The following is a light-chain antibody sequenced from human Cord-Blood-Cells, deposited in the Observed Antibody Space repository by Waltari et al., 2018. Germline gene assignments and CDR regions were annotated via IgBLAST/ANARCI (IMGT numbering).Light chain of an antibody. Sequence: EFVLTQSPATLSLSPGERATLSCRASQSVSSDLAWYQQKPGQAPRLLIYDASNRATGIAARFSGSGSGTEFTLTIISREPEEVAVYYCQQRSNWPPITFGQGTRLEIK. J-gene: IGKJ5*01. V-gene: IGKV3-11*01. CDR1: QSVSSD. CDR2: DAS. CDR3: QQRSNWPPIT.